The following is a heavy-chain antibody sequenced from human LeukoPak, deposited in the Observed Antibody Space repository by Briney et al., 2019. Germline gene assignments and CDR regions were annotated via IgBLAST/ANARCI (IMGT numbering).Heavy chain of an antibody. J-gene: IGHJ4*02. CDR1: GFTLSDYA. Sequence: GGSLRLSCAASGFTLSDYAMNWVRQAPGRAPEWVSTISSNGENTHYADSVQGRFTISRDNAKNSVYLQMNTLRDDDTAVYYCAREPDFDYWGQGTLVTVSS. CDR3: AREPDFDY. CDR2: ISSNGENT. V-gene: IGHV3-48*03.